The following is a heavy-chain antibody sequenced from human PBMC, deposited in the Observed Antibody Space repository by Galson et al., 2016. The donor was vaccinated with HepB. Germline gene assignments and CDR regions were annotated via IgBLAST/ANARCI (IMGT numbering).Heavy chain of an antibody. J-gene: IGHJ4*02. Sequence: SETVSCKASGYTFPHHAMNWVRQAPGHGLEWMGWINTYPGHPTYDQGLTGRFVFSLDTSLSTTSLQISRLEAEDTAVYYCARDQDDSSWPHFDYWGQGTLVTVSS. CDR3: ARDQDDSSWPHFDY. CDR2: INTYPGHP. CDR1: GYTFPHHA. V-gene: IGHV7-4-1*02. D-gene: IGHD5-18*01.